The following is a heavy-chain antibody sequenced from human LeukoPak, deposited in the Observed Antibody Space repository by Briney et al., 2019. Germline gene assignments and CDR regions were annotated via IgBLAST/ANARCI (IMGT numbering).Heavy chain of an antibody. CDR3: ARDIVVPAAEFDY. Sequence: GASVKVSCKAPGYTFTSYGISWVRQAPGQGLEWMGWISAYNGNTNYAQKFQGRVTMTRDTSISTAYMELSRLRSDDTAVYYCARDIVVPAAEFDYWGQGTLVTVSS. V-gene: IGHV1-18*01. CDR2: ISAYNGNT. CDR1: GYTFTSYG. D-gene: IGHD2-2*01. J-gene: IGHJ4*02.